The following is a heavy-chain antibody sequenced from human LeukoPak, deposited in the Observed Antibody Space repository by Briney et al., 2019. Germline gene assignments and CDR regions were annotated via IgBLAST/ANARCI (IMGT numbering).Heavy chain of an antibody. CDR2: INHSGST. CDR3: ARGRFAYYYDSSGPEYFQH. D-gene: IGHD3-22*01. V-gene: IGHV4-34*01. J-gene: IGHJ1*01. Sequence: SETLSLTCAVYGGSFSGYYWSWIRQPPGKGLEWIGEINHSGSTNYNPSLKSRVTISVDTSKNQFSLKLSSVTAADTAVYYCARGRFAYYYDSSGPEYFQHWGQGTLVTVSS. CDR1: GGSFSGYY.